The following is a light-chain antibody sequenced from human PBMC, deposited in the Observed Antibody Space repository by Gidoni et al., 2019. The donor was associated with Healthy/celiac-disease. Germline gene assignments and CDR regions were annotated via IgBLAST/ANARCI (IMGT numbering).Light chain of an antibody. CDR3: QPYYSTPYT. CDR1: QSVLYSSNNKNY. CDR2: WAS. J-gene: IGKJ2*01. V-gene: IGKV4-1*01. Sequence: DIVMTQSPDSLGVSLGERATINCKSSQSVLYSSNNKNYLAWYQQKPGQPPKLLIYWASTRESGVPDRFSGSGSGPDFTLPISSLQAEDVAVYYCQPYYSTPYTFGQGTKLEIK.